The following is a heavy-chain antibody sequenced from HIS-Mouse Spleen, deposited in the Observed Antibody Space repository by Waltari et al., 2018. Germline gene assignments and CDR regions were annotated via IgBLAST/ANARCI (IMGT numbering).Heavy chain of an antibody. CDR2: ITPKGGDT. Sequence: QVQLVQSGAEVKKPGASVKVSCKASGYTFTGYYMHWVRQAPGQGLEWMGWITPKGGDTNDAQRCQGRVTMTRDTSISTAYMELSRLRSDDTAVYYCARVSSGGSDFDYWGQGTLVTVSS. D-gene: IGHD3-16*01. J-gene: IGHJ4*02. CDR1: GYTFTGYY. CDR3: ARVSSGGSDFDY. V-gene: IGHV1-2*02.